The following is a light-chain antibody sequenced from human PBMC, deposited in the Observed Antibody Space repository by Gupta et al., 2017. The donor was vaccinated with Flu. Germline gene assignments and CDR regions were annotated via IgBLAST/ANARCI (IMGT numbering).Light chain of an antibody. J-gene: IGKJ2*01. Sequence: GERATLSCRASQRVSNYLAWYQQKPGQAPRLLIYDASNRATGIPARFSGSGPGTDFTLTISSLEPEDFAVYYCQQRNTWPLTFGQGTKLEIK. CDR3: QQRNTWPLT. CDR1: QRVSNY. V-gene: IGKV3-11*01. CDR2: DAS.